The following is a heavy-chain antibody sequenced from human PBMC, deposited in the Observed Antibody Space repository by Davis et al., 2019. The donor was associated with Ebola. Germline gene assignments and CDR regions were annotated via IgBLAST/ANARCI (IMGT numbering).Heavy chain of an antibody. Sequence: GESLKISCAASGFTFSDYYMSWIRQAPGKGPEWVSYISSSGSTIYYADSVKGRFTISRDNAKNSLYLQMSSLRAEDTALYYCAREPTAFEIWGQGTMVTVSS. CDR2: ISSSGSTI. J-gene: IGHJ3*02. V-gene: IGHV3-11*04. CDR3: AREPTAFEI. CDR1: GFTFSDYY.